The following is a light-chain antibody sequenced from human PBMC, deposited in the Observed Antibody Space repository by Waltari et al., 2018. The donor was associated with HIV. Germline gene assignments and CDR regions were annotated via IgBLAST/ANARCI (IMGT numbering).Light chain of an antibody. V-gene: IGLV3-19*01. CDR1: SLRSYP. CDR2: GKN. CDR3: NSRDSSGNRV. Sequence: SSELTPDPAVSVSLGRTVRTPCQGDSLRSYPAPWDPQKPGQAPVLVSYGKNNRPSGIPDRFSGSSSGNTASLTITGAQAEDEADYYCNSRDSSGNRVFGTGTKVTVL. J-gene: IGLJ1*01.